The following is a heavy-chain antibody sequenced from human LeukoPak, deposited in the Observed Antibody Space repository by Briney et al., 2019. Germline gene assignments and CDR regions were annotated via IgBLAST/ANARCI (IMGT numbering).Heavy chain of an antibody. CDR1: GFTFSSYS. J-gene: IGHJ4*02. V-gene: IGHV3-21*01. D-gene: IGHD5-12*01. CDR3: AREGGYSGYDEYYFDY. CDR2: ISSSSSYI. Sequence: GGSLRLSCAASGFTFSSYSINWVRQAPGKGLEWVSSISSSSSYIYYADSVKGRFTISRDNAKNSLYLQMNSLRAEDTAVYYCAREGGYSGYDEYYFDYWGQGTLVTVSS.